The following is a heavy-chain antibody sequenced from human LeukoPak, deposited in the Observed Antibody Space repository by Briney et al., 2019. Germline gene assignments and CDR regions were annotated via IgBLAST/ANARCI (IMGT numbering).Heavy chain of an antibody. Sequence: PSETLSLTCAVSGGSISSGGYSWSWIRQPPGKGLEWIGYIYYSGSTNYNPSLKSRVTISVDTSKNQFSLKLSSVTAADTAVYYCASISGIHGEYFDYWGQGTLVTVSS. CDR3: ASISGIHGEYFDY. V-gene: IGHV4-61*08. CDR2: IYYSGST. CDR1: GGSISSGGYS. D-gene: IGHD1-26*01. J-gene: IGHJ4*02.